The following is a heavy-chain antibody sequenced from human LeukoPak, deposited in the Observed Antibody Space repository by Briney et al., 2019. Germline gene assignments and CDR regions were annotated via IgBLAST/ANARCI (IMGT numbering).Heavy chain of an antibody. CDR1: GFTFSDYY. D-gene: IGHD2-21*02. CDR3: ARDTAGLAY. V-gene: IGHV3-74*01. Sequence: GGSLRLSCAASGFTFSDYYMSWIRQAPGKGLVWVSRISTDGSSTSYADSVKGRFTISRDNAKNTLYLQMNSLRGDDTAVYYCARDTAGLAYWGQGTLVTVSS. CDR2: ISTDGSST. J-gene: IGHJ4*02.